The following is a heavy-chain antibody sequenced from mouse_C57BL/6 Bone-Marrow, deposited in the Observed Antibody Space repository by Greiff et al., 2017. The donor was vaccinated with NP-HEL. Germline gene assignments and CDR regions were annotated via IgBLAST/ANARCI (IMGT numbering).Heavy chain of an antibody. Sequence: EVKLMESGGDLVKPGGSLKLSCAASGFTFSSYGMSWVRQTPDKRLEWVATISSGGSYTYYPDSVKGRFTISRDNAKNTLYLQMSSLKSEDTAMYYCARHWFDDVEGFAYWGQGTLVTVSA. CDR3: ARHWFDDVEGFAY. CDR2: ISSGGSYT. V-gene: IGHV5-6*01. D-gene: IGHD2-3*01. CDR1: GFTFSSYG. J-gene: IGHJ3*01.